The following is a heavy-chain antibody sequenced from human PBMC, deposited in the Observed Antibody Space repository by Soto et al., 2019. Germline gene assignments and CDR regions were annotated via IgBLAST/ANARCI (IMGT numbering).Heavy chain of an antibody. Sequence: EVQLVGSGGGSVQPGGSLRLSCAASEFTFGNYWMHWVRQSPGKGLVWVSRINPDGSNTDYADSVMGRFTGSRDNAKKEVYLEMNSLRGEEKAVYYWKGAPVWGGGTGRTGLRYFGLGAWGQGNTVTVAS. V-gene: IGHV3-74*01. J-gene: IGHJ6*01. CDR2: INPDGSNT. D-gene: IGHD3-16*01. CDR3: KGAPVWGGGTGRTGLRYFGLGA. CDR1: EFTFGNYW.